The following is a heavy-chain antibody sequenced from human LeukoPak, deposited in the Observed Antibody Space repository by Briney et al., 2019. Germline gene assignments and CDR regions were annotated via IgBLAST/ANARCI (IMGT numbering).Heavy chain of an antibody. J-gene: IGHJ4*02. CDR2: IAYDGSRA. CDR1: GFTFGGYG. D-gene: IGHD1-14*01. V-gene: IGHV3-33*01. CDR3: TRYNNDHFDY. Sequence: GRSLRLPCAGSGFTFGGYGMHWFGQTPGKGLEWVAVIAYDGSRAFYADSVKGRFTISRDNSKNTMSVQMDDLRAEDTAVYYCTRYNNDHFDYWGQGTLVTVSS.